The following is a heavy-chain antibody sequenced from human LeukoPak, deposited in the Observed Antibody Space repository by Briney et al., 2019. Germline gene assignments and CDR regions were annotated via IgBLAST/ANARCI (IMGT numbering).Heavy chain of an antibody. CDR2: INPSGGST. Sequence: GASVKVSCKASGYTFTSYYMHWVRQAHGQGLEWMGIINPSGGSTSYAQKFQGRVTMTRDMSTSTVYMELSSLRSEDTAVYYCARDQATVVPEYYFDYWGQGTLVTVSS. J-gene: IGHJ4*02. CDR3: ARDQATVVPEYYFDY. V-gene: IGHV1-46*01. CDR1: GYTFTSYY. D-gene: IGHD4-23*01.